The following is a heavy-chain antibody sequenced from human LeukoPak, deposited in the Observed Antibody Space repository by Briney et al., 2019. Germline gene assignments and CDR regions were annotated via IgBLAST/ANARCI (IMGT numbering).Heavy chain of an antibody. Sequence: KPSGTLSLTCAVYGGSFSGYYWSWIRQPPGKGLEWIGEINHSGSTNYNPSLKSRVTISVDTSKNQFSLKLSSVTAADTAVYYCARTDRFRAFDIWGQGTMVTVSS. V-gene: IGHV4-34*01. CDR3: ARTDRFRAFDI. D-gene: IGHD3-10*01. J-gene: IGHJ3*02. CDR1: GGSFSGYY. CDR2: INHSGST.